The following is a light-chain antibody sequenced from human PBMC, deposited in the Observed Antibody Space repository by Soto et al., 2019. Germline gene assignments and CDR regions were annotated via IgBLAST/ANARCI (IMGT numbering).Light chain of an antibody. CDR2: GAS. CDR1: QSVSNN. V-gene: IGKV3-15*01. CDR3: QQYNNWPPWT. Sequence: EIVLTQSPGTLSLSPGERATLSCRASQSVSNNYLAWYQQKPGQAPRLLIYGASTRATGIPARFSGSGSGTEFTLTISSLQSEDFAVYYGQQYNNWPPWTFGQGTKVDI. J-gene: IGKJ1*01.